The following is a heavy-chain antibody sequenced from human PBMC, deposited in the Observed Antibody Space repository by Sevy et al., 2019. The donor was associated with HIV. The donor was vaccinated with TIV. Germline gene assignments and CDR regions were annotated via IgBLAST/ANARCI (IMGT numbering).Heavy chain of an antibody. V-gene: IGHV3-30*18. D-gene: IGHD3-22*01. CDR2: ISYDGSNK. J-gene: IGHJ4*02. Sequence: GGSLRLSCAASGFTFSSYGMHWVRQAPGKGLEWVAVISYDGSNKYYADSVKGRFTISRDNSKNKLYLQMNRLREQDTVAYYCAKTYYYDSSGYFSNWGQGTLVTVSS. CDR3: AKTYYYDSSGYFSN. CDR1: GFTFSSYG.